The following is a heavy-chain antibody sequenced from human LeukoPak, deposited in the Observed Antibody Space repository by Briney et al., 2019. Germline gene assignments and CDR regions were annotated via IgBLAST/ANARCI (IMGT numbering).Heavy chain of an antibody. Sequence: PGRSLRLSCAASGFTFDDYAMNWVRQAPGKGLEWVSGISWSSGSIDYADSVKGRFTISRDNAKNSLYLQMNSLRAEDTAVYYCARQRGSGCLDYWGQGTLVTVSS. J-gene: IGHJ4*02. V-gene: IGHV3-9*01. CDR1: GFTFDDYA. CDR2: ISWSSGSI. CDR3: ARQRGSGCLDY. D-gene: IGHD6-19*01.